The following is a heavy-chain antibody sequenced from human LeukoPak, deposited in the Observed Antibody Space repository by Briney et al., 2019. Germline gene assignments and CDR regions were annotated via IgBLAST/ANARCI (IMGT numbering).Heavy chain of an antibody. CDR2: INHSGST. V-gene: IGHV4-34*01. CDR3: ARRSVRSRSFMTTVTRGGMDV. Sequence: PSETLSLPCAVYGGSFSGYYSSSIRHPPGKGLEWLGEINHSGSTNYNPSLKSRVPISVDTSKNQFSLKLSSVTAADTAVYYCARRSVRSRSFMTTVTRGGMDVWGQGTTVTVSS. D-gene: IGHD4-17*01. CDR1: GGSFSGYY. J-gene: IGHJ6*02.